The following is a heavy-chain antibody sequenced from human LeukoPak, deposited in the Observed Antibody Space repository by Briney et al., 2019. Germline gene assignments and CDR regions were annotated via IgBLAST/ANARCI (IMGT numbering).Heavy chain of an antibody. D-gene: IGHD1-26*01. CDR3: ARRVGANSPLYYYYYMDV. CDR2: IYYSGST. V-gene: IGHV4-59*01. CDR1: GGSINSYY. Sequence: SETLSLTCTVSGGSINSYYWSWIRQPPGKGLEWIGYIYYSGSTNYNPSLKSRVTISVDTSKNQFSLKLSSVTAADTAVYYCARRVGANSPLYYYYYMDVWGKGTTVTVSS. J-gene: IGHJ6*03.